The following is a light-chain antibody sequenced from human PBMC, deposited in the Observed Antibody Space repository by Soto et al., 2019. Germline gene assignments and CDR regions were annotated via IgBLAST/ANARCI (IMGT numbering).Light chain of an antibody. J-gene: IGLJ2*01. Sequence: QPVPTQSPSASASLGASVNPTCTLSSGHSSYAIAWHPQQPEKGPRYLMKLNSDGSHSKGDGIPDRFSGASSGAERYLTISRLQSEDVADYYCQTWGTGVEVFGGGTQLTVL. V-gene: IGLV4-69*01. CDR3: QTWGTGVEV. CDR1: SGHSSYA. CDR2: LNSDGSH.